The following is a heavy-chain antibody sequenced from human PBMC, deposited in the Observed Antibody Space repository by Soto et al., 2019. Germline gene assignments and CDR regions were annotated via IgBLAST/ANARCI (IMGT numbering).Heavy chain of an antibody. D-gene: IGHD2-2*01. J-gene: IGHJ5*02. CDR3: AKGIQGVVVPAAIPGWFDP. CDR2: ISGSGGST. CDR1: GFTFSSYA. Sequence: PGGSLRLSCAASGFTFSSYAMSWVRQAPGKGLEWVSAISGSGGSTYYADSVKGRFTISRDNSKNTLYLQMNSLRAEDTAVYYCAKGIQGVVVPAAIPGWFDPWGQGTLVTVSS. V-gene: IGHV3-23*01.